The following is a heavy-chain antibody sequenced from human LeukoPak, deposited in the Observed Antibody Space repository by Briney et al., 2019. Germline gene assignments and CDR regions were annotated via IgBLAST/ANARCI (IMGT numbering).Heavy chain of an antibody. D-gene: IGHD3-22*01. CDR1: GYTFTSYD. J-gene: IGHJ4*02. CDR2: IIPILGIA. CDR3: ARRDSSGYYYDY. V-gene: IGHV1-69*04. Sequence: SVKVSCKASGYTFTSYDINWVRQATGQGLEWMGRIIPILGIANYAQKFQGRVTITADKSTSTAYMELSSLRSEDTAVYYCARRDSSGYYYDYWGQGTLVTVSS.